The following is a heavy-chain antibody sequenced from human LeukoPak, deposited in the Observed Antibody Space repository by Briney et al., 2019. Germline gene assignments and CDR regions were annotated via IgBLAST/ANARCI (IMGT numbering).Heavy chain of an antibody. CDR3: ARDRFCSGGSCSNWFDP. CDR1: GYTVTSYA. CDR2: INAGNGNT. J-gene: IGHJ5*02. V-gene: IGHV1-3*01. Sequence: ASVKVSFTASGYTVTSYAMHWVRQAPGQRLEWMGWINAGNGNTKYSQKFQGRVTITRDTSASTAYMELSSLRSEGTAVYYCARDRFCSGGSCSNWFDPWGQGTLVTVSS. D-gene: IGHD2-15*01.